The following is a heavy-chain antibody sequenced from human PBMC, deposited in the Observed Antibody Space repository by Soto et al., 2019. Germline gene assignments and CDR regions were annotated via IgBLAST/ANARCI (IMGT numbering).Heavy chain of an antibody. CDR3: ARDALYGDHYAFDI. CDR2: IYSGGST. D-gene: IGHD4-17*01. J-gene: IGHJ3*02. CDR1: GFTVSSNY. V-gene: IGHV3-66*01. Sequence: EVQLVESGGGLVQPGGSLRLSCAASGFTVSSNYMSWVRQAPGKGLEWVSVIYSGGSTYYADSVKGRFTISRDNSKNTLYLQMNSLRAEDTAVYYCARDALYGDHYAFDIWGQGTMVTVSS.